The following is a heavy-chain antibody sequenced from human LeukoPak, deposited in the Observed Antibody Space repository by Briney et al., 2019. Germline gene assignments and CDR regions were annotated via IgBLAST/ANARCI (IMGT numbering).Heavy chain of an antibody. Sequence: SKTLSLICTVSGGSINSFYWTWIRQPAGKGLEWIGRIYSSGSTNFNPSLKSRVTISVDTSKNQFSLKLSSVTAADTAVYYCARCSGWDGGNSDYYYYGMDVWGQGTTVTVSS. CDR2: IYSSGST. CDR3: ARCSGWDGGNSDYYYYGMDV. V-gene: IGHV4-4*07. CDR1: GGSINSFY. D-gene: IGHD4-23*01. J-gene: IGHJ6*02.